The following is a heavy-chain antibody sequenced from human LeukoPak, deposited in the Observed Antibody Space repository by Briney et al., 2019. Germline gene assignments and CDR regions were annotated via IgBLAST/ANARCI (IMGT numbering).Heavy chain of an antibody. D-gene: IGHD2-2*01. CDR2: ISGSGGST. V-gene: IGHV3-23*01. CDR1: GFTFSSYS. CDR3: AKMGDIVVVPAAFPFDP. Sequence: GGSLRLSCAASGFTFSSYSMNWVRQAPGKGLEWVSAISGSGGSTYYADSVKGRFTISRDNSKNTLYLQMNSLRAEDTAVYYCAKMGDIVVVPAAFPFDPWGQGTLVTVSS. J-gene: IGHJ5*02.